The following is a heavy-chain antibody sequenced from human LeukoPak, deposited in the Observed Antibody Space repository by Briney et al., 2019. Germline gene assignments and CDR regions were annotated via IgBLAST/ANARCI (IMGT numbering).Heavy chain of an antibody. CDR3: ARGWSNWNYDNQIFNWFDP. CDR1: GGSISSSSYY. J-gene: IGHJ5*02. D-gene: IGHD1-7*01. Sequence: PSETLSLTCTVSGGSISSSSYYWGWIRQPPGKGLEWIGSIYYSGSTYYNPSLKSRVTISVDTSKNQFSLKLSSVTAADTAVYYCARGWSNWNYDNQIFNWFDPWGQGTLVTVSS. CDR2: IYYSGST. V-gene: IGHV4-39*07.